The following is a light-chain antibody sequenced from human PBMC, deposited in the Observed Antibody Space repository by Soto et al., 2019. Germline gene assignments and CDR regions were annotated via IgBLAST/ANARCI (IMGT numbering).Light chain of an antibody. CDR1: SSNIGSNT. V-gene: IGLV1-44*01. Sequence: QSVLTQPPSASGTPGQRVTISCSGGSSNIGSNTVNWYQQLPGTAPKLLIFTNNQRPSGVPDRFSGSKSGTSASLAISGRKSEDEAVYYCASWDDSLNGYVFGTGSKRTVL. CDR3: ASWDDSLNGYV. CDR2: TNN. J-gene: IGLJ1*01.